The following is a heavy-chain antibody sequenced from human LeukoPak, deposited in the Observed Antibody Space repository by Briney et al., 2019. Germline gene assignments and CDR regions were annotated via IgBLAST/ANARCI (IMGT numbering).Heavy chain of an antibody. Sequence: GGSLRLSCAASGFTFSSYWMSWVRQAPGKGLEWVAYIKHDGSDKYHVDSVKGRFTISRDNSKNSLYLQMNSLRADDTAVYYCARARRPDGVVPAARYMDVWRKGTTVTVSS. D-gene: IGHD2-2*01. V-gene: IGHV3-7*01. CDR3: ARARRPDGVVPAARYMDV. J-gene: IGHJ6*03. CDR2: IKHDGSDK. CDR1: GFTFSSYW.